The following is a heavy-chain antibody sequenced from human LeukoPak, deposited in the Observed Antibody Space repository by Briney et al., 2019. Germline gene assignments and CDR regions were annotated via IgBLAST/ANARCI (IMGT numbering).Heavy chain of an antibody. CDR2: IKQDGSEK. D-gene: IGHD3-22*01. Sequence: GGSLRLSCVASGFTFSSYWMSWVRQAPGKGLEWVANIKQDGSEKYYVDSVKGRFTISRDNAKKSLYLQMNSLGAEDTAVYYCASPSSWYLNSYYFDYWGQGTLVTVSS. CDR3: ASPSSWYLNSYYFDY. V-gene: IGHV3-7*01. CDR1: GFTFSSYW. J-gene: IGHJ4*02.